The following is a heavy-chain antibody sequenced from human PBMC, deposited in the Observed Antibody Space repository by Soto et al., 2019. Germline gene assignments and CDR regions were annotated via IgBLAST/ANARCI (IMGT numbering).Heavy chain of an antibody. D-gene: IGHD3-22*01. V-gene: IGHV1-18*01. CDR2: ISPYSENT. CDR3: ARDTYFDNSGYYYDY. J-gene: IGHJ4*02. Sequence: XSVKVSCKASGYTFTSYGISWVRQAPGQGLEWMGWISPYSENTNYARKFQGRVTLTTDTATSTAYMELGSLRSDDTAVYFCARDTYFDNSGYYYDYWGQGTLVTVSS. CDR1: GYTFTSYG.